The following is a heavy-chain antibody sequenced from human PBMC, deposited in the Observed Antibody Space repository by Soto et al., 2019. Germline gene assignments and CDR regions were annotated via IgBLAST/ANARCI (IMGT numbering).Heavy chain of an antibody. CDR2: ISATGGGT. V-gene: IGHV3-23*01. CDR1: GFKFSNYA. J-gene: IGHJ4*02. Sequence: GGSLILSCAASGFKFSNYAMSWVRQAPGKGLEWVSLISATGGGTYYADSVKGRFTISRDNSHNTLYLQVHSLTAEDTAVYYCAKDRREGGNSAFYFDFWGQGAQVTVSS. D-gene: IGHD3-16*01. CDR3: AKDRREGGNSAFYFDF.